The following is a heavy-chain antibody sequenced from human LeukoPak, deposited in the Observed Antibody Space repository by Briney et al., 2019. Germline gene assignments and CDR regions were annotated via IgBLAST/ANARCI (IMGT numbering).Heavy chain of an antibody. D-gene: IGHD1-20*01. J-gene: IGHJ4*02. CDR1: GGSISSSSYY. V-gene: IGHV4-39*01. CDR3: ARLNWSDLDY. CDR2: VCCGGST. Sequence: SETLSLTCTVSGGSISSSSYYWGWIRQPPGKGLEWIGSVCCGGSTYYNPSLKSRFTISADTSKNQFTLKLTSVTAADTAVYYCARLNWSDLDYWGQGTLVTVSS.